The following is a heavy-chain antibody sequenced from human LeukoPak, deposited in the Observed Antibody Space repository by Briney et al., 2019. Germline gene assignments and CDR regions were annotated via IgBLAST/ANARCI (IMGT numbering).Heavy chain of an antibody. D-gene: IGHD3-10*01. J-gene: IGHJ4*02. V-gene: IGHV4-39*01. Sequence: SETLSLTCTVSGGSISSSSYYWGWIRQPPGKGLEWIGSIYYSGSTYYNPSLKSRVTISVDTSKKQFSLKLSSVTAADTAVYYCARLSAYYYGSGDQYYFDYWGQGTLVTVSS. CDR2: IYYSGST. CDR1: GGSISSSSYY. CDR3: ARLSAYYYGSGDQYYFDY.